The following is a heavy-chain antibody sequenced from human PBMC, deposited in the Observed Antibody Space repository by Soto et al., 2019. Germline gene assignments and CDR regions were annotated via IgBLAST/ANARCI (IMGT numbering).Heavy chain of an antibody. CDR1: GYTFTSYD. CDR2: MNPNGGNT. J-gene: IGHJ6*03. D-gene: IGHD3-3*01. CDR3: ARDRRSYYDFWSGYPHYYMAV. V-gene: IGHV1-8*01. Sequence: QVQLVQSGAEVKKPGASVKVSCKASGYTFTSYDINWVRQATGQGLEWMGWMNPNGGNTGYAQKYQGRVTMARTPSISTAYKELSSLGSEDTAVYYCARDRRSYYDFWSGYPHYYMAVWGKGTTVTVSS.